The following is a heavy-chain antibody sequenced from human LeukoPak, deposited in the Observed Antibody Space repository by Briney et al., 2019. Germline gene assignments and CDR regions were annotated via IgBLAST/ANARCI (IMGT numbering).Heavy chain of an antibody. J-gene: IGHJ4*02. CDR3: ARDSRGFDCSSTSCYIDY. Sequence: GGSLRLSCAASGFTFSSYSMNWVRQAPGEGLEWVSSISSSSSYIYYADSVKGRFTISRDNAKNSLYLQMNSLRAEDTAVYYCARDSRGFDCSSTSCYIDYWGQGTLVTVSS. CDR2: ISSSSSYI. CDR1: GFTFSSYS. D-gene: IGHD2-2*02. V-gene: IGHV3-21*01.